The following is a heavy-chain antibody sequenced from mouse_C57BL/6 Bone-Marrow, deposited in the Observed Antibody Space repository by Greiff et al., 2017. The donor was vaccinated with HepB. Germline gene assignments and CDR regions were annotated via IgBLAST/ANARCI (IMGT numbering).Heavy chain of an antibody. V-gene: IGHV5-12*01. CDR2: ISNGGGST. Sequence: EVHLVESGGGLVQPGGSLKLSCAASGFTFSDYYMYWVRQTPEKRLEWVAYISNGGGSTYYPDTVKGRFTISRDNAKNTLYLQMSRLKSEDTAMYYCARAYYGSSSFAYWGQGTLVTVSA. D-gene: IGHD1-1*01. CDR3: ARAYYGSSSFAY. CDR1: GFTFSDYY. J-gene: IGHJ3*01.